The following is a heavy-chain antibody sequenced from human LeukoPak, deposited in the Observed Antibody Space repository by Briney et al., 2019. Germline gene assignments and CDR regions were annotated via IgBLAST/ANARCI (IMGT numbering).Heavy chain of an antibody. V-gene: IGHV3-53*01. Sequence: GGSLRLSGAASGFTVSTNYMSWVRQAPGKGLEWVSIIYDSGTIHYADSVKGRFTISRDNSKNTLYLQMNSLRAEDTAVYYCASHWGGYWGQGTLVTVSS. D-gene: IGHD3-16*01. J-gene: IGHJ4*02. CDR1: GFTVSTNY. CDR3: ASHWGGY. CDR2: IYDSGTI.